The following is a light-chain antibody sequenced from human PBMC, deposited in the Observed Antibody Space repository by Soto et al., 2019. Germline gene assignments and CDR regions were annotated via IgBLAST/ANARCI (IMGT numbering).Light chain of an antibody. J-gene: IGKJ1*01. CDR3: QQYYSTPWT. Sequence: EVVMTQSPATLSVSPGERATLSCRASQSVSNKLAWYQKKPGQAPRLLIFDASTRATGIPARFSGSGSGTDFTLTISSLQAEDVAVYYCQQYYSTPWTFGQGTKVEIK. CDR1: QSVSNK. CDR2: DAS. V-gene: IGKV3-15*01.